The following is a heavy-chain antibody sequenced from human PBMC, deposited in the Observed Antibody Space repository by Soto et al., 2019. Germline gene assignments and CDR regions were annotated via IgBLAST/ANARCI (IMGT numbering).Heavy chain of an antibody. CDR1: GGSISSYY. CDR2: IYYSGST. Sequence: SETLSLTCTVSGGSISSYYWSWIRQPPGKGLEWIGYIYYSGSTNYNPSLKSRVTISVDTSKNQFSLKLTSVTAADTAVYYCARGGHTYSYFDWFDPWCQGTLLTVSS. CDR3: ARGGHTYSYFDWFDP. D-gene: IGHD5-18*01. J-gene: IGHJ5*02. V-gene: IGHV4-59*01.